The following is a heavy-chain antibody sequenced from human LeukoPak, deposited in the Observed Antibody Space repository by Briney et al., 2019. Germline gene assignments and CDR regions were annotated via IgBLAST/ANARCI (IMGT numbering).Heavy chain of an antibody. CDR2: IYPGDYDT. V-gene: IGHV5-51*01. CDR1: GYSFTAYW. CDR3: ARRRTYDRSPDSDFAP. D-gene: IGHD3-22*01. Sequence: GESLKISCKASGYSFTAYWIGWVRQMPGKGLEWMGIIYPGDYDTRYRPSFQGQVTMSVDKSSSTAYLQWSSLKASDTAMYYCARRRTYDRSPDSDFAPWGQATLVTVSS. J-gene: IGHJ5*02.